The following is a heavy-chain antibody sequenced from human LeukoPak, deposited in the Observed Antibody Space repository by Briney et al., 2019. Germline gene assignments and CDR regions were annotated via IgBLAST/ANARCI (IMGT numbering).Heavy chain of an antibody. V-gene: IGHV1-18*01. Sequence: ASVKVSCKASGYTFTSYGISWVRQAPGQRLEWMGWISAYNGNTNYAQKLQGRVTMTTDTSTSTAYMELRSLRSDDTAVYYCARSRSGYDFGYYYYYMDVWGKGTTVTVSS. CDR2: ISAYNGNT. CDR1: GYTFTSYG. CDR3: ARSRSGYDFGYYYYYMDV. D-gene: IGHD5-12*01. J-gene: IGHJ6*03.